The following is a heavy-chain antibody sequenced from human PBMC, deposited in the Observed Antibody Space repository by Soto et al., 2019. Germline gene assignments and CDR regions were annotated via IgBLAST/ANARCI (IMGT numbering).Heavy chain of an antibody. J-gene: IGHJ4*02. CDR2: IYHSGRT. CDR3: ARLGIGWEFPFDY. D-gene: IGHD1-26*01. CDR1: GGSVSNDAYY. Sequence: QVQLQESGPGLVKPSETLSLTCIVSGGSVSNDAYYWSWIRQPPGKGLEWIGYIYHSGRTYYNPSLTSRVTISADTSAKQFSLKVSSVTAAYTAVYYCARLGIGWEFPFDYWGQGTLVNVSS. V-gene: IGHV4-61*08.